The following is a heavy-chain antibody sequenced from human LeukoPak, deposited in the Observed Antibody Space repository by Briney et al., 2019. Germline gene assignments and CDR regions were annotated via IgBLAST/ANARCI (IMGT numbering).Heavy chain of an antibody. D-gene: IGHD2-2*01. CDR2: ISYDGSNK. J-gene: IGHJ4*02. CDR1: GFTFSSYA. CDR3: AKVPSQQYYFDY. V-gene: IGHV3-30-3*01. Sequence: GALRLSCAASGFTFSSYAMHWVRQAPGKGLEWVAVISYDGSNKYYADSVKGRFTISRDNSKNTLYLQMNSLRAEDTAVYYCAKVPSQQYYFDYWGQGTLVTVSS.